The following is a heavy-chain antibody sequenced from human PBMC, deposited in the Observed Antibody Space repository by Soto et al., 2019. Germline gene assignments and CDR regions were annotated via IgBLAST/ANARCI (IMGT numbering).Heavy chain of an antibody. J-gene: IGHJ4*02. D-gene: IGHD1-7*01. V-gene: IGHV3-74*01. CDR2: IKTDGSIT. CDR3: AKDMNSVPEY. CDR1: GFTFSSYW. Sequence: VGSLRLSCAASGFTFSSYWMYWVRQAPGEGLVWVSRIKTDGSITSYADSVRGRFTVSRDNARDMLYLQMNSLRAEDTAVYYCAKDMNSVPEYWGQGTLVTVSS.